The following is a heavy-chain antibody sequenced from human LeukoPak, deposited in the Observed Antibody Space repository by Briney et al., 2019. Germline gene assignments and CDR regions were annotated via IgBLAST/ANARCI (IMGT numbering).Heavy chain of an antibody. Sequence: GRSLRLSCAASGFTFSSYGMHWVHQAPGKGLEWVAVIWYDGSNKYYADSVKGRFTISRDNSKNTLYLQMNSLRAEDTAVYYCARCRALWFGELPPDYWGQGTLVTVSS. J-gene: IGHJ4*02. CDR3: ARCRALWFGELPPDY. CDR1: GFTFSSYG. D-gene: IGHD3-10*01. CDR2: IWYDGSNK. V-gene: IGHV3-33*01.